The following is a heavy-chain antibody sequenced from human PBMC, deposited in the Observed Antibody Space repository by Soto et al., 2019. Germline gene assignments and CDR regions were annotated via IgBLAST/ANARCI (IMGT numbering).Heavy chain of an antibody. J-gene: IGHJ4*02. CDR1: GFTVSSNY. CDR2: ISSNGGST. D-gene: IGHD6-19*01. Sequence: EVQLVESGGGLVQPGGSLRLSCAASGFTVSSNYMTWVRQAQGKGLEYVSAISSNGGSTYYANSVKGRFTISRDNSKNTLYLQMGSLSAEDMAVYYCARGFGWLDYWGQGTLVTVSS. CDR3: ARGFGWLDY. V-gene: IGHV3-64*01.